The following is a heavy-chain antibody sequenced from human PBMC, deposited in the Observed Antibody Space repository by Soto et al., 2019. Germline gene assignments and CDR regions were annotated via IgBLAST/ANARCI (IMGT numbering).Heavy chain of an antibody. D-gene: IGHD3-10*01. Sequence: SETLSLTCTVSGGSISSYYWSWIRQPPGKGLEWIGYIYYSGSTNYNPSLKSRVTISVDTSKNQFSLKLSSVTAADTAVSYCARGSGSYYFYGMDVWGQGTTVTVSS. CDR3: ARGSGSYYFYGMDV. J-gene: IGHJ6*02. V-gene: IGHV4-59*01. CDR1: GGSISSYY. CDR2: IYYSGST.